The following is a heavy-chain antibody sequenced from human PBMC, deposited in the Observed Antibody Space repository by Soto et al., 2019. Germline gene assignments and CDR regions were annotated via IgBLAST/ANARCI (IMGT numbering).Heavy chain of an antibody. CDR2: IYWDDDK. J-gene: IGHJ4*02. Sequence: QITLKESGPTLVKPTQTLTLTCTFSGFSLSTSGVGVGWIRQPPGKALEWLALIYWDDDKRYSPSLKSRLTITKATSKNQVVLTMTNMDPVDTATYYCAHRGYDSSGYQYYFDYWGQGTLVTVSS. CDR1: GFSLSTSGVG. D-gene: IGHD3-22*01. CDR3: AHRGYDSSGYQYYFDY. V-gene: IGHV2-5*02.